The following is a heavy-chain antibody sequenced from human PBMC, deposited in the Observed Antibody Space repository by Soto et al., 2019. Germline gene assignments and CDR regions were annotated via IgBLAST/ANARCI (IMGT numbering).Heavy chain of an antibody. CDR1: GGSISSYY. J-gene: IGHJ4*02. V-gene: IGHV4-59*01. D-gene: IGHD5-18*01. Sequence: PSETLSLTCTVSGGSISSYYWSWIRQPPGKGLEWIGYIYYSGSTNYNPSLKSRVTISVDTSKNQFSLKLSSVTAADTAVYYCARGIGYSYAVDYWGQGTLVTVSS. CDR2: IYYSGST. CDR3: ARGIGYSYAVDY.